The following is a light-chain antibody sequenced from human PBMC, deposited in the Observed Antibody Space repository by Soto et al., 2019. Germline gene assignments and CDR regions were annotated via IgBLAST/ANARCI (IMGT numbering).Light chain of an antibody. CDR3: SSYTAATHVV. J-gene: IGLJ2*01. Sequence: QSVLTQPASVSGSPGQSITLSCTGSRSDVGGYNLVSWYQHHPGKAPKLMIYEGTKRPSGVSNRFSGSKSGNTASLTISGLQAEDEADYYCSSYTAATHVVFGGGTKVTV. V-gene: IGLV2-14*02. CDR1: RSDVGGYNL. CDR2: EGT.